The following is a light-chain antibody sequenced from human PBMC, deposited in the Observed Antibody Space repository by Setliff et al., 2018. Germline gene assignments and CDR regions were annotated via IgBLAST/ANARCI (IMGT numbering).Light chain of an antibody. CDR2: EVS. V-gene: IGLV2-14*01. CDR3: SSYTGSSTYV. CDR1: SSDVGGYNY. J-gene: IGLJ1*01. Sequence: ALTQPASVSGSPGQSITISCTGTSSDVGGYNYVSWYQQHPGKAPKLMIYEVSNRPSGVSNRFSGSKSGNTASLTISGLQAEDEADYYCSSYTGSSTYVFGTGTRSPS.